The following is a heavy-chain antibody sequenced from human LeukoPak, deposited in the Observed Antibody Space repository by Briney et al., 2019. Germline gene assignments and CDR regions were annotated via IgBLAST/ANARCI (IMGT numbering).Heavy chain of an antibody. CDR3: ARLGVRYFDWGSGY. CDR2: IYYSGST. Sequence: PSEILSLTCTVSGGSISSSSYYWGWIRQPPGKGLEWIGSIYYSGSTYYNPSLKSRVTISVDTSKNQFSLKLSSVTAADTAVYYCARLGVRYFDWGSGYWGQGTLVTVSS. D-gene: IGHD3-9*01. J-gene: IGHJ4*02. CDR1: GGSISSSSYY. V-gene: IGHV4-39*01.